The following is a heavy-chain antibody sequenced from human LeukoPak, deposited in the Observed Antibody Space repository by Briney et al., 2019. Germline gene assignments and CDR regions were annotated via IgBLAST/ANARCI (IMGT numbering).Heavy chain of an antibody. CDR2: ISYDGSNK. Sequence: GGSLRLSCAASGFTFSSYGMHWVRQAPGKGLEWVAVISYDGSNKYYADSVKGRLTISRDNSKNTLYLQMNSLRTEDTALYYCAKDWGVAAAGSLDYWGQGTLVTVSS. CDR1: GFTFSSYG. J-gene: IGHJ4*02. D-gene: IGHD6-13*01. CDR3: AKDWGVAAAGSLDY. V-gene: IGHV3-30*18.